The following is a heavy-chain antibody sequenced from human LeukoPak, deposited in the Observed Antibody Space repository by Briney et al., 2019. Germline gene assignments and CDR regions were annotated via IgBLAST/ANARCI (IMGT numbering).Heavy chain of an antibody. D-gene: IGHD3-10*01. CDR1: GGTFSSYA. CDR2: IIPIFGTA. Sequence: ASVKVSCGASGGTFSSYAISWVRQAPGQGLEWMGGIIPIFGTANYAQKFQGRVTITADKSTSTAYMELSSLRSEDTAVYYCARPSGWFGVLSPYYYGMDVWGKGTTVTVSS. J-gene: IGHJ6*04. V-gene: IGHV1-69*06. CDR3: ARPSGWFGVLSPYYYGMDV.